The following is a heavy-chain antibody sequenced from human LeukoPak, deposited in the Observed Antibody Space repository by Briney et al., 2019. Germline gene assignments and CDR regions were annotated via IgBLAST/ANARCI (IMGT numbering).Heavy chain of an antibody. D-gene: IGHD4-17*01. Sequence: SVNVSCKPSGGTFSSYAISWVRQAPGQGLEWMGGIIPLFRTANYAQKFQRRVTITADESTSTAYMELSSLRSEDTAVYYCAGERDMTTVRRTHYYYGMDVWAKGTTVTVSS. CDR2: IIPLFRTA. V-gene: IGHV1-69*01. J-gene: IGHJ6*04. CDR1: GGTFSSYA. CDR3: AGERDMTTVRRTHYYYGMDV.